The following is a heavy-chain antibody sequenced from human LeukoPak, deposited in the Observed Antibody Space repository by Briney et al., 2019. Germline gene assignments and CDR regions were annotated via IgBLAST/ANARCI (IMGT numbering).Heavy chain of an antibody. J-gene: IGHJ4*02. V-gene: IGHV3-30-3*01. D-gene: IGHD3-3*01. CDR2: ISYDGSNK. CDR1: GFTFSSYA. Sequence: PGGSLRLSCAASGFTFSSYAMHWVRQAPGKGLEWVAVISYDGSNKYYADSVKGRFTISRDNSKNTLYLQVNSLRPEDTAEYYCARSPGDFWSGYYLLDYWGQGTLVTVSS. CDR3: ARSPGDFWSGYYLLDY.